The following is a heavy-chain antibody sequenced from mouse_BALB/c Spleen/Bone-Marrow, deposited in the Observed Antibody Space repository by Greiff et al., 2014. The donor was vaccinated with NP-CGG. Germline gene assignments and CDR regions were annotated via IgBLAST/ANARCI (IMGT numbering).Heavy chain of an antibody. D-gene: IGHD2-1*01. CDR3: ARYGNYDAMDY. Sequence: QVQLQQSGAELVKPGASVKLPCKASGYTFTSYWMHWVKQRPGQGLEWIGEINPSNGRTNYNETFKSKATLTVGKSSTTAYMQLSSLTSDDSAVYYCARYGNYDAMDYWGQGTSVTVSS. CDR2: INPSNGRT. CDR1: GYTFTSYW. V-gene: IGHV1S81*02. J-gene: IGHJ4*01.